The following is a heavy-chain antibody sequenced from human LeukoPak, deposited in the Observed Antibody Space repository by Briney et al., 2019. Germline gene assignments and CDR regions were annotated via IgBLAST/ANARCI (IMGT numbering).Heavy chain of an antibody. CDR3: AGGWDTGYGYYGMDA. J-gene: IGHJ6*02. V-gene: IGHV4-59*01. CDR1: GGSISGYY. Sequence: NPSETLSLTCTVSGGSISGYYLSWIRQSPGKGLEWIGYIYDSGSTNYNPSLRSRVVMAVDTSKTQVSLKVRSVTAADTAVYYCAGGWDTGYGYYGMDAWGQGTTVTVSS. D-gene: IGHD5-18*01. CDR2: IYDSGST.